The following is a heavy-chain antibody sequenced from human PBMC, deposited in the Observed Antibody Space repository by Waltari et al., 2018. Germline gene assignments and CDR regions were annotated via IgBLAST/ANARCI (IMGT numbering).Heavy chain of an antibody. J-gene: IGHJ6*02. V-gene: IGHV4-34*01. Sequence: QVQLQQWGAGLLKPSETLSLTCAVYGGSFSGYYWSWIRQPPGKGLEWIGEIKNSGSTNYNPSLKIRVTISVDTSKNQFSLKLSSVTAADTAVYYCARVALDYYDSSGYFRRMDVWGQGTTVTVSS. CDR2: IKNSGST. CDR1: GGSFSGYY. CDR3: ARVALDYYDSSGYFRRMDV. D-gene: IGHD3-22*01.